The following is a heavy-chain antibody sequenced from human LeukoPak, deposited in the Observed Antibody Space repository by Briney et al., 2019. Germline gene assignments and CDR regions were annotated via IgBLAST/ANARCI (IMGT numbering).Heavy chain of an antibody. J-gene: IGHJ4*02. D-gene: IGHD3-10*01. CDR2: IKQDGSEK. CDR3: AKDEHGSGSYLGY. Sequence: PGGSLRLSCAASGFTFSNYAMHWVRQAPGKGLEWVANIKQDGSEKYYVDSVKGRFTISRDNANNYLYLQMNSLRPEDTGLYYCAKDEHGSGSYLGYWGQGTLVTVSS. CDR1: GFTFSNYA. V-gene: IGHV3-7*03.